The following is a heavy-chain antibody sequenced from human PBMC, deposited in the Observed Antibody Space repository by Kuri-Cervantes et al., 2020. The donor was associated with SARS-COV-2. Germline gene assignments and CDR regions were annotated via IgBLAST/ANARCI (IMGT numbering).Heavy chain of an antibody. J-gene: IGHJ6*02. V-gene: IGHV3-30*18. Sequence: GGFLRLSCAASGFTFSSYGMHWVRQAPGKGLEWVAVISYDGSNKYYADPVKGRFTISRDNSKNTLYLQMNSLRAEDTAVYYCAKDLAYYDFWSGYRMSGYGMDVWGQGTTVTVSS. D-gene: IGHD3-3*01. CDR3: AKDLAYYDFWSGYRMSGYGMDV. CDR2: ISYDGSNK. CDR1: GFTFSSYG.